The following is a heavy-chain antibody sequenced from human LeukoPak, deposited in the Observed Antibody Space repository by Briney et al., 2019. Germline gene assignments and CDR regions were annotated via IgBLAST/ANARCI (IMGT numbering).Heavy chain of an antibody. CDR3: ARLTGYSSESWFDP. CDR1: SGSISTSNYY. D-gene: IGHD3-9*01. CDR2: ILYSGST. Sequence: SETLSLTCTVSSGSISTSNYYWGWVRQPPGKALEWIGNILYSGSTNYKSSLKSRVTISVDTSKNQFSLKLSSVTAADTAVYYCARLTGYSSESWFDPWGQGTLVTVSS. V-gene: IGHV4-39*07. J-gene: IGHJ5*02.